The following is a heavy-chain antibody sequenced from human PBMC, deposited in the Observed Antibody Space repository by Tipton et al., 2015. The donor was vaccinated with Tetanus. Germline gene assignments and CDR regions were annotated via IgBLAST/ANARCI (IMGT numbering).Heavy chain of an antibody. CDR2: IYPGDSDT. J-gene: IGHJ6*02. CDR1: GYSFTSYW. Sequence: QLVQSGAEVKKPGESLKISCKGSGYSFTSYWIGWVRQMPGKGLEWMGIIYPGDSDTRYSPPFQGQVTISADKSISPAYLQWSSRKASDTAMYYCARHGGDTANYYYYGMDVWGQGTTVTVSS. CDR3: ARHGGDTANYYYYGMDV. V-gene: IGHV5-51*01. D-gene: IGHD5-18*01.